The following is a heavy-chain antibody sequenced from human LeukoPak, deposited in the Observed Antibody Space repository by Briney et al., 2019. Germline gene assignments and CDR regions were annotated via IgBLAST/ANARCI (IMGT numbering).Heavy chain of an antibody. D-gene: IGHD3-3*01. CDR3: ARGRRDAFWSGYIYYYYGMDV. Sequence: GGSLRLSCAASGFTFSSYAMHWVRQAPGKGLEWVAVISYDGSNKYYADSVKGRFTIPRDNSKNTLYLQMNSLRAEDTAVYYCARGRRDAFWSGYIYYYYGMDVWGQGTTVTVSS. CDR1: GFTFSSYA. V-gene: IGHV3-30-3*01. CDR2: ISYDGSNK. J-gene: IGHJ6*02.